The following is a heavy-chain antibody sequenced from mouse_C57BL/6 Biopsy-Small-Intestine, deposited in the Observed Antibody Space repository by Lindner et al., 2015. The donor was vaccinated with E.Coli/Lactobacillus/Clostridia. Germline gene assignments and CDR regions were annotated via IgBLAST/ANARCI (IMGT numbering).Heavy chain of an antibody. CDR1: GYAFTNYL. J-gene: IGHJ4*01. CDR2: INPGSGGT. Sequence: VQLQESGAELVRPGTSVKVSCKASGYAFTNYLIEWVKQRPGQGLEWIGVINPGSGGTNYNEKFKGKATLTADKSSSTAYMQLSSLTSEDSAVYFCARKKANWGYAMDYWSQGTSVTVSS. V-gene: IGHV1-54*01. D-gene: IGHD4-1*01. CDR3: ARKKANWGYAMDY.